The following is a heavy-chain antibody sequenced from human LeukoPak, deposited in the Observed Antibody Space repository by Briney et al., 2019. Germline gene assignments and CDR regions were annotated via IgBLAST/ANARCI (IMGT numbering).Heavy chain of an antibody. CDR1: GGSISNYY. J-gene: IGHJ4*02. CDR2: IYTSGIT. CDR3: ARTAYCGGDCYSFDF. D-gene: IGHD2-21*02. V-gene: IGHV4-4*07. Sequence: SETLSLTCTVSGGSISNYYWSWIRQPAGKGLEWIGRIYTSGITNYNPSLKSRLTMSIDTSKNQFSLKLSSVTAADTAVYYCARTAYCGGDCYSFDFWGQGTPVTVSS.